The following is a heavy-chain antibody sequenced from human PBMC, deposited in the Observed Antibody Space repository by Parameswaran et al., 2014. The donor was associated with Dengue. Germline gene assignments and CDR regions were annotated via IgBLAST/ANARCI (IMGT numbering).Heavy chain of an antibody. CDR2: IHFSGST. D-gene: IGHD4-17*01. Sequence: VRQAPGKGLEWIGYIHFSGSTNYTPSLKSRVTISIDTSKNQLSLKLTSVTAADTAVYYCAGYGDYDYFDYWGQGTLVTVSS. CDR3: AGYGDYDYFDY. J-gene: IGHJ4*02. V-gene: IGHV4-59*01.